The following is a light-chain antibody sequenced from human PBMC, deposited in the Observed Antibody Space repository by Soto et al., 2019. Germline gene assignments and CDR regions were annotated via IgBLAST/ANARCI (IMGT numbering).Light chain of an antibody. CDR1: QSISPTF. CDR3: HQYESSWT. V-gene: IGKV3-20*01. CDR2: GAS. J-gene: IGKJ1*01. Sequence: EIVLTQSPGTLSLSPGERATLSCRASQSISPTFLAWYQHKPGHAPRVLIYGASRRATGIPERFSGSGSGTVFTLTISRLEPEDFAVYYCHQYESSWTFGQGTKVEMK.